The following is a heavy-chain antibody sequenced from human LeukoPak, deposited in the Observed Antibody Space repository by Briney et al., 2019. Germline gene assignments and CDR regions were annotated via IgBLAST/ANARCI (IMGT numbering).Heavy chain of an antibody. J-gene: IGHJ4*02. CDR3: AREFGVVTCLDY. D-gene: IGHD3-3*01. CDR2: INPSGGST. Sequence: ASVKVSCKASGYTFTSYYMHWVRQAPGQGLEWMGIINPSGGSTSYAQKFQGRVTMTRDMSTSTVYMELSSLRSEDTVVYYCAREFGVVTCLDYWGQGTLVTVSS. CDR1: GYTFTSYY. V-gene: IGHV1-46*01.